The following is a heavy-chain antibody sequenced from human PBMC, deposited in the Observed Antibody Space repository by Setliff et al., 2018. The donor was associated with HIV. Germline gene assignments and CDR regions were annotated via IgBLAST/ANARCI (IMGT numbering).Heavy chain of an antibody. CDR2: IHFSGST. V-gene: IGHV4-61*05. CDR3: ARQNRGGRTVMTRGAFDN. D-gene: IGHD3-16*01. J-gene: IGHJ4*02. Sequence: PSETLSLTCSVSGVSITNSSYYWGWIRQPPGKGLEWIGNIHFSGSTNYSPSLKSRVTMSVDTSKIQFSLELRSVTATDTAVYYCARQNRGGRTVMTRGAFDNWGQGTLVTVSS. CDR1: GVSITNSSYY.